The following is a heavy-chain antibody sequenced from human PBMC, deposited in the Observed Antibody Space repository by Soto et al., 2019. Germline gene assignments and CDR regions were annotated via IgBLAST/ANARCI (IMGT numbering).Heavy chain of an antibody. D-gene: IGHD3-3*01. V-gene: IGHV3-23*01. Sequence: GGSLRLSCAASGFTFSSYAMSWVRQAPGKGLEWVSAISGSGGSTYYADSVKGRFTISRDNSKNTLYLQMNSLRAEDTAVYYYAKSPDFWSGYYTSFWFDPWGQGTLVTVSS. J-gene: IGHJ5*02. CDR1: GFTFSSYA. CDR2: ISGSGGST. CDR3: AKSPDFWSGYYTSFWFDP.